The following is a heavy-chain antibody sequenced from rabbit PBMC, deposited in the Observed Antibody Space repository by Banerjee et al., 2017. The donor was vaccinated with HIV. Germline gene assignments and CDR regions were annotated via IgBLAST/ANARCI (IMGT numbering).Heavy chain of an antibody. D-gene: IGHD6-1*01. J-gene: IGHJ4*01. V-gene: IGHV1S45*01. CDR2: IYRSGST. CDR1: GFSFSSGYD. CDR3: ARRVGGYTYGIGL. Sequence: QEQLEESGGDLVKPGASLTLTCTASGFSFSSGYDMSWVRQAPGKGLEWIGYIYRSGSTYYASWAKGRFTISKTSSTTMTLQMTSLTAADTATYFCARRVGGYTYGIGLWGPGTLVTVS.